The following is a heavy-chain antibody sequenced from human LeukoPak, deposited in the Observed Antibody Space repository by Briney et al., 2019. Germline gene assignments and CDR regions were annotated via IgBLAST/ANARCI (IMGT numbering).Heavy chain of an antibody. Sequence: GASVKVSCKASGYTFTGYYMHWVRQAPGQGLEWMGWINPNSGGTNYAQKFQGRVTMTRDTSISTAYMERSRLRSDDTAVYYCARISGYSYAFDIWGQGTMVTVSS. CDR2: INPNSGGT. CDR3: ARISGYSYAFDI. CDR1: GYTFTGYY. V-gene: IGHV1-2*02. D-gene: IGHD5-18*01. J-gene: IGHJ3*02.